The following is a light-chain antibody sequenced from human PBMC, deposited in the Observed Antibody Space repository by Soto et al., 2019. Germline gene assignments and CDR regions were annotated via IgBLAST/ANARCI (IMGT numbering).Light chain of an antibody. CDR3: QQYHSYPPN. J-gene: IGKJ5*01. Sequence: DIQMTQSPSSLSSLVGARVTITCRASQGIPIYLAWYQEKPGKAPESLIYGASILQSGVPSRFSASGSGTEFTLTNSSLQPEDFATSYGQQYHSYPPNLGQRTRLEIK. CDR1: QGIPIY. V-gene: IGKV1-16*01. CDR2: GAS.